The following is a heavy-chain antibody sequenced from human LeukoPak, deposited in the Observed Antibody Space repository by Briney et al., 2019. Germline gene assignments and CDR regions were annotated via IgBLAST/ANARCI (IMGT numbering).Heavy chain of an antibody. V-gene: IGHV4-38-2*01. Sequence: GSLRLSCAASGFAFSDYSMTWVRQAPGKGLEWIGSIYYSGSTYNNPSLKSRVTISVDTSKNQFSLKLSSVTAADTAVYYCARAXRDYYGSGXXAFDIWGQGTMVTVSS. J-gene: IGHJ3*02. D-gene: IGHD3-10*01. CDR2: IYYSGST. CDR1: GFAFSDYS. CDR3: ARAXRDYYGSGXXAFDI.